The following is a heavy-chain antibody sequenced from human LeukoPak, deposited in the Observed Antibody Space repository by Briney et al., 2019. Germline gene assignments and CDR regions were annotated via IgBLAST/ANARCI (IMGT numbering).Heavy chain of an antibody. CDR3: ARDIGYCSSTSCYGDYYYYYMDV. V-gene: IGHV4-59*01. J-gene: IGHJ6*03. CDR1: GGSISSYY. Sequence: SETLSLTCTVSGGSISSYYWSWIRQPPGKGLEWIGYIYYSGSTNYNPSLKGRVTISVDTSKNQFSLKLSSVTAADTAVYYCARDIGYCSSTSCYGDYYYYYMDVWGKGTTVTVSS. D-gene: IGHD2-2*01. CDR2: IYYSGST.